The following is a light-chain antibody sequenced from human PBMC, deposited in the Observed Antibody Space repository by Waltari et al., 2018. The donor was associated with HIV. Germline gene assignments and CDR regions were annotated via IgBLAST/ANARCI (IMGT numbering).Light chain of an antibody. Sequence: QTVVTQAPPFSVSPGGTVTLTCGLTSGPVSTSYYPSWYQQTPGQAPRTLIYSTNTRSSGVPDRFSGSILGNKAALTITGAQADDESDYYCVLYMGSGIRVFGGGTKLTVL. CDR3: VLYMGSGIRV. V-gene: IGLV8-61*01. CDR1: SGPVSTSYY. CDR2: STN. J-gene: IGLJ2*01.